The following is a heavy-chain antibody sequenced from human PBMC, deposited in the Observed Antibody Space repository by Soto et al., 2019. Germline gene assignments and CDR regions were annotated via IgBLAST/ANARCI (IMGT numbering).Heavy chain of an antibody. CDR3: TNQHVEGYLDY. CDR2: ISYDGSDN. V-gene: IGHV3-30*18. Sequence: QVQLVEAGGGVVQPGRSLRLSCAASGFPFSRYGMHWVRQAPGKGLEWLAVISYDGSDNYHPDSLKGRFTISRDNSKNSLYLQMNRMSGEDTALYYCTNQHVEGYLDYWGQGTLVTVSS. CDR1: GFPFSRYG. J-gene: IGHJ4*02.